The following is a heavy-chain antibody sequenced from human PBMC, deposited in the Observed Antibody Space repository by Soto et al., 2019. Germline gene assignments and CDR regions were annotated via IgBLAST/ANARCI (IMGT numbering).Heavy chain of an antibody. J-gene: IGHJ5*02. CDR1: GGSFSGYY. CDR3: ARAEVRGVILSWFDP. D-gene: IGHD3-10*01. V-gene: IGHV4-34*01. Sequence: SETLSLTCAVYGGSFSGYYWSWIRQPPGKGLEWIGEINHSGSTNYNPSLKSRVTISVDTSKNQFSLKLSSVTAADTAVYYCARAEVRGVILSWFDPWGQGTLVTVSS. CDR2: INHSGST.